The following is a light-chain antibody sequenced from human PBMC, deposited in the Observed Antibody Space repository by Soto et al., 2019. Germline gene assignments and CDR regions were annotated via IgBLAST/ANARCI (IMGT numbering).Light chain of an antibody. V-gene: IGKV3-11*01. Sequence: EIVLTQSPATLSLYPGERATLSCRASQSVSSYLAWYQQKPGQAPRLLIYDASNRATGIPARFSVSGSGTDFTLTISSLEPEEFAGYYCQQRSNWPPRFTFGPGTKVDIK. CDR2: DAS. CDR1: QSVSSY. CDR3: QQRSNWPPRFT. J-gene: IGKJ3*01.